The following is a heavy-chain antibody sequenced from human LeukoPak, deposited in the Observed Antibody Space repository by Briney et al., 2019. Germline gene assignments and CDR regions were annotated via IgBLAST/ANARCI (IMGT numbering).Heavy chain of an antibody. CDR2: IYTSGNT. Sequence: SETLSLTCTVSGGSISSYCWNWIRQPAGKGLEWIGRIYTSGNTNYNPSLKSRVTMSVDTSKNQFSLNLRSVTAADTAVYYCARDRGDSSGYYPDYWGQGTLVTVSS. D-gene: IGHD3-22*01. J-gene: IGHJ4*02. CDR3: ARDRGDSSGYYPDY. CDR1: GGSISSYC. V-gene: IGHV4-4*07.